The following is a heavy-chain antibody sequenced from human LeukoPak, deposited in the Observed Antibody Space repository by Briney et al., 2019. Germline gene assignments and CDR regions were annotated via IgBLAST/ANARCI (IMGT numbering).Heavy chain of an antibody. CDR3: ARTNLDCKNGVCYDY. CDR2: IIPIFATA. D-gene: IGHD2-8*01. J-gene: IGHJ4*02. Sequence: SVKVSCKASGGTFSSYAISWVRQAPGQGLEWMGGIIPIFATANYAQKFQGRVTITADESTSTAYMELSSLRSEDTAVYYCARTNLDCKNGVCYDYWGQGTPVTVSS. CDR1: GGTFSSYA. V-gene: IGHV1-69*13.